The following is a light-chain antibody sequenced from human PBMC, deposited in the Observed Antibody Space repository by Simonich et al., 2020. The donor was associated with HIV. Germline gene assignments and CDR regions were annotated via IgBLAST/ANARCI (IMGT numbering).Light chain of an antibody. Sequence: DIVMTQSPDSLAVSLGERATINCKSSQSVLYSPNNKNYLAWYQQKPGQPPKLLIYWASTRESGVPDRFRGSGSGTDFTLTISSLQAEDVAVYYCQQYYSTPPTFGQGTKVEIK. V-gene: IGKV4-1*01. CDR3: QQYYSTPPT. J-gene: IGKJ1*01. CDR2: WAS. CDR1: QSVLYSPNNKNY.